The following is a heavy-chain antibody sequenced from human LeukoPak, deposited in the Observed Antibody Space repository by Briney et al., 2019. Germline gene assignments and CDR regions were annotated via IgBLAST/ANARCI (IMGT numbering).Heavy chain of an antibody. D-gene: IGHD3-22*01. V-gene: IGHV3-7*01. CDR2: IKQDGSEK. Sequence: PGGSLRLSCAASGFTFSSYWMSWVRQAPGKGLEGVANIKQDGSEKYYVDSVKGGFTICRDNPKNSLYLQMNSLRAEDTAVYYCARQDDSSGYYRQPLDYWGQGTLVTVSS. CDR1: GFTFSSYW. J-gene: IGHJ4*02. CDR3: ARQDDSSGYYRQPLDY.